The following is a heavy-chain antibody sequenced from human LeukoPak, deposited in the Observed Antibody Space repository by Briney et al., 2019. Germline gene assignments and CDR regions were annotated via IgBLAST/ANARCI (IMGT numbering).Heavy chain of an antibody. CDR2: VYYSGST. CDR3: ARRVFRVITKFDAFDI. Sequence: PSETLSLTCTVSGGSISSYYWSWIRQPPGRGLEWIGYVYYSGSTNYNSSLKSRVTISVDTSKNQFSLNLRSVTAADTAVYYCARRVFRVITKFDAFDIWGQGTMVTVSS. D-gene: IGHD3-22*01. J-gene: IGHJ3*02. CDR1: GGSISSYY. V-gene: IGHV4-59*08.